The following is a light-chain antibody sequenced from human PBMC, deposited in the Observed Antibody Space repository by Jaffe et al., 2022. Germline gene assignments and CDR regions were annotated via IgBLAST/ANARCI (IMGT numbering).Light chain of an antibody. CDR1: QGVNNY. V-gene: IGKV1-16*01. Sequence: DILMTQSPSSLSASVGDRVTITCRASQGVNNYVAWFQQRPGEAPKILIYGTSSLQSGVPSRFSGSGSGTDFTLTVTNLQPEDFATYYCQHYNGFPLTFGGGTKVEIK. CDR2: GTS. J-gene: IGKJ4*01. CDR3: QHYNGFPLT.